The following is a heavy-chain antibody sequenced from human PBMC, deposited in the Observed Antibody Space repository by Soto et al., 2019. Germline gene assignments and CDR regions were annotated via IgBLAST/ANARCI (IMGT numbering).Heavy chain of an antibody. V-gene: IGHV1-8*01. J-gene: IGHJ3*02. Sequence: ASVKVSCKASGYTXTNYDINWVRQATGQGFEWVGWMNPNSGNTGFAQKFQGRVTMNKDTSISTAYMELSSLRSEDTAMYYCARVPPSPLIAYLDAFDIWGQGTMVTVSS. CDR1: GYTXTNYD. CDR3: ARVPPSPLIAYLDAFDI. CDR2: MNPNSGNT. D-gene: IGHD2-21*01.